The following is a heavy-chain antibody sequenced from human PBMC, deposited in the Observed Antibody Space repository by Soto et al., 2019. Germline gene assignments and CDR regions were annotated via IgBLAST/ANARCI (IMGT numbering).Heavy chain of an antibody. J-gene: IGHJ4*02. D-gene: IGHD2-15*01. V-gene: IGHV1-8*01. CDR3: AGAGRGLSVC. CDR2: MNPNSGNT. CDR1: GYTFTSYD. Sequence: QVQLVQSGAEVKKPGASVKVSCKASGYTFTSYDINWVRQATGQGLEWMGWMNPNSGNTGYAEKIEGRVITAMNTAISTTYLGLRTLRSEDTAVYYCAGAGRGLSVCWGQGTLVGVSS.